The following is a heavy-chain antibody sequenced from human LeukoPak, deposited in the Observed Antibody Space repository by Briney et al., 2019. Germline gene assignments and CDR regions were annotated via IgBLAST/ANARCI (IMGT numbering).Heavy chain of an antibody. CDR2: IYYSGST. D-gene: IGHD3-10*02. V-gene: IGHV4-39*01. J-gene: IGHJ4*02. CDR1: GGSISSSSYY. CDR3: ASILSGGDRELDS. Sequence: KPSETLSLTCTVSGGSISSSSYYWGWIRQPPGKGLEWIGSIYYSGSTYYNPSLKSRVTISVDTSKNQFSLKLSSVTAADTAVYYCASILSGGDRELDSWGQGTLVTVSS.